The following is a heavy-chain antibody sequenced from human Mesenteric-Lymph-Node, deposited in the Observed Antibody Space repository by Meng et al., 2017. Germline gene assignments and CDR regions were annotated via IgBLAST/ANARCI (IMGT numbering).Heavy chain of an antibody. J-gene: IGHJ2*01. CDR2: IYYSGST. D-gene: IGHD3-22*01. CDR1: GGSISSGGFY. CDR3: ARRYYYDSSGYYLGWYFDL. Sequence: VALEGAVPELGKPSQTLSLTCTVSGGSISSGGFYWSWIRQHPGKGLEWIGYIYYSGSTYYNPSLRSRVAISIDTSKNQFSLKLSSVTAADTAVYYCARRYYYDSSGYYLGWYFDLWGRGTLVTVSS. V-gene: IGHV4-31*03.